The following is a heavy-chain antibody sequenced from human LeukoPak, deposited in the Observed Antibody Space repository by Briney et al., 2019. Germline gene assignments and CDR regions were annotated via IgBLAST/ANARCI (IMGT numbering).Heavy chain of an antibody. CDR2: ISAYNGNT. D-gene: IGHD2-15*01. CDR3: ARDGYCSGGSCYRDNRFDP. CDR1: GYTFTSYG. V-gene: IGHV1-18*04. J-gene: IGHJ5*02. Sequence: ASVKVSCKASGYTFTSYGISWVRQAPGQGLEGMGWISAYNGNTNYAQKLQGRVTMTTDTSTSTAYMELRSLRSDDTAVYYCARDGYCSGGSCYRDNRFDPWGQGTLVTVSS.